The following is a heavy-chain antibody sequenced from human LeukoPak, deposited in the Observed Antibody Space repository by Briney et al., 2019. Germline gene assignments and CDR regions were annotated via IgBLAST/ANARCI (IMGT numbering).Heavy chain of an antibody. CDR3: AKDPAEGIAEGWYWFDP. V-gene: IGHV3-9*03. CDR2: ISWNSGSI. CDR1: GFTFDDYA. D-gene: IGHD6-13*01. J-gene: IGHJ5*02. Sequence: PGGSLRLSCAASGFTFDDYAMHWVRQAPGKGLEWVSGISWNSGSIGYADSVKGRFTISRDNAKNSLYLQMNSLRAEDMALYYCAKDPAEGIAEGWYWFDPWGQGTLVTVSS.